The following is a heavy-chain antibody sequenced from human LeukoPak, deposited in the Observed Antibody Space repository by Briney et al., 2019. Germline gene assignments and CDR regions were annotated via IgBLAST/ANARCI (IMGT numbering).Heavy chain of an antibody. Sequence: ASVKVSCKASGYTFTGYYMHWVRQAPGQGLEWMGWINPNSGGTNYAQKFQGWVTMTRDTSISTAYMELSRLRSDDTAVYYCARGGYSSSWYTGGDFDYRGQGTLVTVSS. CDR2: INPNSGGT. D-gene: IGHD6-13*01. CDR3: ARGGYSSSWYTGGDFDY. V-gene: IGHV1-2*04. CDR1: GYTFTGYY. J-gene: IGHJ4*02.